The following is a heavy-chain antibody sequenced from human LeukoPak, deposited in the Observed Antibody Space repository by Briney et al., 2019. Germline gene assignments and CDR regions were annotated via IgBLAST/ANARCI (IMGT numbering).Heavy chain of an antibody. Sequence: SVKVSCKASGGTFSSYAISWVRQAPGQGLEWMGGIIPIFGTANYAQKFQGRVTITADESTSTVYMELSSLRSEDTAVYYCARPSSGWHNWFDPWGQGTLVTVSS. D-gene: IGHD6-19*01. CDR1: GGTFSSYA. V-gene: IGHV1-69*13. CDR2: IIPIFGTA. CDR3: ARPSSGWHNWFDP. J-gene: IGHJ5*02.